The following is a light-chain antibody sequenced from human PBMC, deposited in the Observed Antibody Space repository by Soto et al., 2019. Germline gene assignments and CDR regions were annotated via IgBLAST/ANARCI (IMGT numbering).Light chain of an antibody. J-gene: IGKJ2*01. V-gene: IGKV3-20*01. Sequence: EIVLTQSPGTLSLSPGERATLSCRASQTVTNNYLAWYQQKPGQAPRLLIYGASTRDTGIPDRFSGSGSGTDFTLTISRLEPDDFAVYYCQQYGSSPPYTFGQGTKLEIK. CDR2: GAS. CDR1: QTVTNNY. CDR3: QQYGSSPPYT.